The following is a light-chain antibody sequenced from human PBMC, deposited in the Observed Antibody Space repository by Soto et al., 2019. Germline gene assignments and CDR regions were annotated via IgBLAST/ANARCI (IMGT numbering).Light chain of an antibody. Sequence: QSVLTQPPSVSGAPGQRVTISCTGSSSNIGAGYDVHWYQQLPGTAPKLLIYGNSNRPSGVPDRFSGSKSGTSASLAITGLQAEDEADYYCQSYDSSLNAYVFGGGTKLTVL. J-gene: IGLJ3*02. CDR2: GNS. V-gene: IGLV1-40*01. CDR3: QSYDSSLNAYV. CDR1: SSNIGAGYD.